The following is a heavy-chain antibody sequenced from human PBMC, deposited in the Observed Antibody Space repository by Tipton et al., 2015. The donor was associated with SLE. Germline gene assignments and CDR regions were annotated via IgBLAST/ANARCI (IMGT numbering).Heavy chain of an antibody. V-gene: IGHV4-38-2*02. J-gene: IGHJ4*02. Sequence: TLSLTCTVSGGSISRYYWGWIRQTPGKGLEKGLEWIGSIHHSGTTYYSPSLRSRLTISVDTSKNQFSLNLSSVTAADTAVYYCVRRGVRSGWYVDYWGQGTLVTVSS. CDR3: VRRGVRSGWYVDY. D-gene: IGHD6-25*01. CDR2: IHHSGTT. CDR1: GGSISRYY.